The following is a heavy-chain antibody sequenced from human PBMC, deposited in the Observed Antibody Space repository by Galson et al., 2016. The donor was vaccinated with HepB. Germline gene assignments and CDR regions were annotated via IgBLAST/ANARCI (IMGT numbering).Heavy chain of an antibody. D-gene: IGHD5-18*01. CDR1: GYSFTNYW. V-gene: IGHV5-51*01. CDR3: AGRKSDSETWFDP. Sequence: QSGAEVKKPGESLKISCKASGYSFTNYWIGWVRQMPGKGLEWMGIIHPGDSDTRYSPSFQGQVTISVDKSISTAYFHWSSLKASDTAVYYCAGRKSDSETWFDPWGQGTLVTVSS. CDR2: IHPGDSDT. J-gene: IGHJ5*02.